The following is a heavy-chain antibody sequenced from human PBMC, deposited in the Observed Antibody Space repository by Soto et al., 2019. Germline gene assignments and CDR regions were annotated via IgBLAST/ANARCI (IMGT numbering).Heavy chain of an antibody. D-gene: IGHD1-20*01. CDR1: GFPFSSYA. CDR2: ISYDGSNK. V-gene: IGHV3-30-3*01. J-gene: IGHJ6*02. Sequence: WLLTRSCAASGFPFSSYAMHWVRQAPGKGLEWVAVISYDGSNKYYADSVKGRFTISRDNSKNTLYLQMNSLRAEDTAVYYCARDGWYRWSDLPHHSYYGLEGWGPRTTVTV. CDR3: ARDGWYRWSDLPHHSYYGLEG.